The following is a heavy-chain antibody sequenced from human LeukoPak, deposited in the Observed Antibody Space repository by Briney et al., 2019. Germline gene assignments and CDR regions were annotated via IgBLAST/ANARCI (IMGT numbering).Heavy chain of an antibody. J-gene: IGHJ4*02. D-gene: IGHD1-14*01. V-gene: IGHV3-23*01. Sequence: GESLQISCAASGFTFTDYAMSWVGQAPGKGLEWVSSISTSGGMIYDADSVKGRFTISRDNSKNALYLQLSSLRAEDTAVYYCATQYRAYYFDNWGQGTLVTVSS. CDR2: ISTSGGMI. CDR1: GFTFTDYA. CDR3: ATQYRAYYFDN.